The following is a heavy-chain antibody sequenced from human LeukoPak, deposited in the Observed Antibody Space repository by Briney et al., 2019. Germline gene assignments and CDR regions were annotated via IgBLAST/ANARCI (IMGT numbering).Heavy chain of an antibody. Sequence: GGSLRLSCAASGFTFSTYAMSWVRQAPGKGLEWVSLITGSADNTYYADSVRGRFTISRDNSKNTLYLQMNSLRVEDTAVYYCAKAGMTRFDYWGQGIMVTVSS. CDR2: ITGSADNT. V-gene: IGHV3-23*01. CDR3: AKAGMTRFDY. D-gene: IGHD1-20*01. J-gene: IGHJ4*02. CDR1: GFTFSTYA.